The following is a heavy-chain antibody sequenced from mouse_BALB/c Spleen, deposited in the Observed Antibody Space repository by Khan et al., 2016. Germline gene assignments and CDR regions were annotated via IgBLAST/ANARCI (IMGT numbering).Heavy chain of an antibody. CDR2: IWSGGST. J-gene: IGHJ4*01. Sequence: QVQLKESGPGLVQPSQSLSITCTVSGFSLTSYGVHWVRQSPGKGLEWLGVIWSGGSTDYNAAFISRLSISKDNSKSQVFFKMNSLQANDTAIYYCVSLYYGSTLYYAMDYWGQGTSVTVSS. V-gene: IGHV2-2*02. CDR3: VSLYYGSTLYYAMDY. D-gene: IGHD1-1*01. CDR1: GFSLTSYG.